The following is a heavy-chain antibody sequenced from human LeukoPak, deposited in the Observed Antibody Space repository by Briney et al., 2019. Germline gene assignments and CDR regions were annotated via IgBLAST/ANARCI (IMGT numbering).Heavy chain of an antibody. D-gene: IGHD6-13*01. CDR2: INPSGGST. V-gene: IGHV1-46*01. CDR3: ARDVSGRRIAAAGGYFDY. CDR1: GYTFTSYY. Sequence: ASVKVSCKASGYTFTSYYMHWVRQAPGQGLEWMGIINPSGGSTSYAQKFQGRVTMTRDTSTSTVYMELSSLRSEDTAVYYCARDVSGRRIAAAGGYFDYWGQRTLVTVSS. J-gene: IGHJ4*02.